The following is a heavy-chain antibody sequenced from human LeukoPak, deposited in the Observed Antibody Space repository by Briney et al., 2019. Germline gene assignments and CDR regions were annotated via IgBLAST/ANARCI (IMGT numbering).Heavy chain of an antibody. Sequence: GGSLRLSCAASGFTFSNAWMSWVRQAPGKGLEWVSGISWNSGSIGYADSVKGRFTISRDNAKNSLYLQMNSLRAEDTALYYCAKDTGYYYDSSNYLGYWGQGTLVTVSS. CDR2: ISWNSGSI. D-gene: IGHD3-22*01. CDR1: GFTFSNAW. CDR3: AKDTGYYYDSSNYLGY. V-gene: IGHV3-9*01. J-gene: IGHJ4*02.